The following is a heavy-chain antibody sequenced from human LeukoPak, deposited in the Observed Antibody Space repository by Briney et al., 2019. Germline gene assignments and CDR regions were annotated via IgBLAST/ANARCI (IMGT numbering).Heavy chain of an antibody. CDR1: GGSISSYY. D-gene: IGHD2-15*01. CDR2: THYSGST. Sequence: PSETLSPTCSVSGGSISSYYWIWIRQPPGKAREWIGYTHYSGSTNYHPSLKSRVTISVDTSKNQFSLRLTSVTAADTAVYYCARGGGWSDWYFDLWGRGALVSVSS. J-gene: IGHJ2*01. V-gene: IGHV4-59*01. CDR3: ARGGGWSDWYFDL.